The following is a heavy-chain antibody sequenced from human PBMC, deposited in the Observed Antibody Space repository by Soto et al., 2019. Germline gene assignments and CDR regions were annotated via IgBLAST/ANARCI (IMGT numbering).Heavy chain of an antibody. CDR2: IKQDGSEK. CDR1: GFTFSSYW. D-gene: IGHD3-3*01. Sequence: GGSLRLSCAASGFTFSSYWMSWVRQAPGKGLEWVANIKQDGSEKYYVDSVKGRFTISRDNAKNSLYLQMNSLRAEDTAVYYCARVRFLGNYYMDVWGKGTTVTVSS. V-gene: IGHV3-7*01. CDR3: ARVRFLGNYYMDV. J-gene: IGHJ6*03.